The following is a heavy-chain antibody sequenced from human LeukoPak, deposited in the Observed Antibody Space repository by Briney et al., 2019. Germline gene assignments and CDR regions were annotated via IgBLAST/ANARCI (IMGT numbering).Heavy chain of an antibody. Sequence: GGSLRLSCAASGFSFSSYGMHWVRQAPGKGLEWVAVISYDGSNEYFADSAKGRFTVSRDNSKNTLYLQMNSLRPEDTAVYYCAKDLGVGAYLLFDYITSGLDSWGQGTLVTVSS. D-gene: IGHD2/OR15-2a*01. CDR2: ISYDGSNE. CDR3: AKDLGVGAYLLFDYITSGLDS. J-gene: IGHJ4*02. CDR1: GFSFSSYG. V-gene: IGHV3-30*18.